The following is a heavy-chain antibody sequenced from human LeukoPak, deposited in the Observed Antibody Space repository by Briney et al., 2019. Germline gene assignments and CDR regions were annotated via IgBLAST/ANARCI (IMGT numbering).Heavy chain of an antibody. V-gene: IGHV4-38-2*02. CDR1: GYSISSGYY. Sequence: SETLSLTCTVSGYSISSGYYWGWIRQPPGKGLEWIGSIYHSGSTYYNPSLKSRVTISVDTSKNQFSLKLSSVTAADTAVYYCARESGGRRYFDYWGQGTLVTVSS. CDR2: IYHSGST. D-gene: IGHD4-23*01. CDR3: ARESGGRRYFDY. J-gene: IGHJ4*02.